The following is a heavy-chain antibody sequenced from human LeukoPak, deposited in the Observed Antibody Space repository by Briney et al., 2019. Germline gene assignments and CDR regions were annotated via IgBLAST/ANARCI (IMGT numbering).Heavy chain of an antibody. CDR1: GYSISSGYY. D-gene: IGHD3-3*01. V-gene: IGHV4-38-2*02. J-gene: IGHJ4*02. Sequence: SETLSLTCTVSGYSISSGYYWGWIRQPPGKGLEWIGSIYHSGSTYYNPSLKSRVTISVDTSKSQFSLRLSSVTAADTAVYYCARAYYDFWSGYFYFDYWGQGTLVTVSS. CDR3: ARAYYDFWSGYFYFDY. CDR2: IYHSGST.